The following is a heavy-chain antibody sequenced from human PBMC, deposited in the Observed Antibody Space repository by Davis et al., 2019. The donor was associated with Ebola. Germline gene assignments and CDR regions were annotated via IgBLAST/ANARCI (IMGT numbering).Heavy chain of an antibody. CDR1: GGSISSYY. CDR2: IYNSGRT. J-gene: IGHJ6*02. V-gene: IGHV4-59*01. D-gene: IGHD4-17*01. CDR3: ARGETVTMYYYYGMDV. Sequence: SETLSLTCTVSGGSISSYYWSWIRQPAGKALEWIGYIYNSGRTNYNPSLKSRVTISLDTSKNQFSLKLNSVTAADTAVYYCARGETVTMYYYYGMDVWGQGTTVTVSS.